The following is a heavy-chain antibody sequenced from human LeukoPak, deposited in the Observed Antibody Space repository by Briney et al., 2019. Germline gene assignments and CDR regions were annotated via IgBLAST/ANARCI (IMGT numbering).Heavy chain of an antibody. D-gene: IGHD3-3*01. V-gene: IGHV3-13*01. Sequence: GGSLRLSCAASGFTFSSYDMHWVRQATGKGPEWVSAIGTAGDTYYPGSVKGRFTISRENAKNSLYLQMNSLRAEDTAVYYCARVRYYDFWSGYYTGYYFDYWGQGTLVTVSS. J-gene: IGHJ4*02. CDR1: GFTFSSYD. CDR2: IGTAGDT. CDR3: ARVRYYDFWSGYYTGYYFDY.